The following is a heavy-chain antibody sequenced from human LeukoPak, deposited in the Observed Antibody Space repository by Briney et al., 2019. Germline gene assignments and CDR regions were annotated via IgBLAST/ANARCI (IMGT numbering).Heavy chain of an antibody. D-gene: IGHD6-13*01. J-gene: IGHJ6*02. CDR2: IYYTGKT. Sequence: SESLSLTCSVSGGSINNYYWGWIRRPPGRGLEYIGHIYYTGKTDYNPSFKSRVTMSVDTSKNQLSLKLHFLTAADTAVYYCARDRLSSSRTTSYYYYYYGMDVWGQGTTVTVSS. CDR1: GGSINNYY. CDR3: ARDRLSSSRTTSYYYYYYGMDV. V-gene: IGHV4-59*01.